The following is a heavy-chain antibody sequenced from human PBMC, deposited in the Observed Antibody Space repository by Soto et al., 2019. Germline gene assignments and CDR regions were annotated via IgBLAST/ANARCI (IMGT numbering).Heavy chain of an antibody. CDR1: GYTFTSYA. V-gene: IGHV1-3*01. Sequence: QVQLVQSGAEVKKPGASVKVSCKASGYTFTSYAMHWVRQAPGQRLEWMGWINAGNGNTKYSQKFQGRVTITRDTSASTGYTELSSLRSEDTAVYYCARSIVVVTALVYWGQGTLVTVSS. CDR2: INAGNGNT. J-gene: IGHJ4*02. CDR3: ARSIVVVTALVY. D-gene: IGHD2-21*02.